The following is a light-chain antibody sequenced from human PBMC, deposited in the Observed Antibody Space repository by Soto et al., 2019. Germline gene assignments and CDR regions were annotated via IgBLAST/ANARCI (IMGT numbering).Light chain of an antibody. CDR2: GTS. J-gene: IGKJ2*01. CDR1: QSVDSRF. CDR3: LQFGTSPPAFT. Sequence: ESLLTQSPGTLSLSPGERATLSCRASQSVDSRFLTWYQQKPGQTPRLLIYGTSIRATGIPDRFSGSGSGPDFTLIISRVEPDDSAVYYCLQFGTSPPAFTFGQGTKLEI. V-gene: IGKV3-20*01.